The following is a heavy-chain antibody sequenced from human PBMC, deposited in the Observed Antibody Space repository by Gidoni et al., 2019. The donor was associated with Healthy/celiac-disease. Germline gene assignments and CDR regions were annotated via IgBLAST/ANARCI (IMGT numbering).Heavy chain of an antibody. CDR3: ARGGRLRGYSYGSTQGNNANFQH. CDR1: GGSFSGYY. D-gene: IGHD5-18*01. Sequence: QVQLQQWGAGLMKPSEPLSLTCSVYGGSFSGYYWCWIRQPPGKGLEWFGEINHSGSTNYNPSRKSRVTISVDTSKNQFSLKLSSVTAADTAVYYCARGGRLRGYSYGSTQGNNANFQHWGQGTLVTVSS. J-gene: IGHJ1*01. CDR2: INHSGST. V-gene: IGHV4-34*01.